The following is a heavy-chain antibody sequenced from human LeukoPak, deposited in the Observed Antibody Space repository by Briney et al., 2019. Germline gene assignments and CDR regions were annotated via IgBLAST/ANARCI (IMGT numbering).Heavy chain of an antibody. CDR1: GGSISSYY. CDR3: ARGSCSGGTCAFDI. D-gene: IGHD2-15*01. V-gene: IGHV4-59*01. CDR2: IHYSGST. J-gene: IGHJ3*02. Sequence: SETLSLTCTVSGGSISSYYWSWIRQPPGKGLEWIGYIHYSGSTNYNPSTSLKSRVTISVDTSKNQFSLKLSSVTAADTAVYYCARGSCSGGTCAFDIWGQGTMVTVSS.